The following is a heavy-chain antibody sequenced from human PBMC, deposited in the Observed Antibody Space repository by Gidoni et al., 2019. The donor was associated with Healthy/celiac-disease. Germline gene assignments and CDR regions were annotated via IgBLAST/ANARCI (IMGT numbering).Heavy chain of an antibody. CDR2: IWYDGSNK. J-gene: IGHJ4*02. Sequence: QVQLVESGGGVVQPGRSLRLSCAAAGFTFRSYGMHWVRQAPGKGLEWVAVIWYDGSNKYYADSVKGRFTISRDNSKNTLYLQMNSLRAEDTAVYYCARADFWSGYYIQGCDYWGQGTLVTVSS. CDR1: GFTFRSYG. V-gene: IGHV3-33*01. D-gene: IGHD3-3*01. CDR3: ARADFWSGYYIQGCDY.